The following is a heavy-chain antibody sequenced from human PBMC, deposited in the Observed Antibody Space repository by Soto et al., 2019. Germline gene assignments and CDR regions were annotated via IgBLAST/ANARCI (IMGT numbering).Heavy chain of an antibody. Sequence: SLRLSCAVSGFTFRDFWMSWVRQAPGKGLEWVANIKQDGSERYYVDSVKGRFTVSRDNTKNSLYLQMNSLRAEDTAMYYCARRNFGVLTDYWGPGTLVTAPQ. D-gene: IGHD3-3*01. J-gene: IGHJ4*02. CDR3: ARRNFGVLTDY. CDR1: GFTFRDFW. V-gene: IGHV3-7*03. CDR2: IKQDGSER.